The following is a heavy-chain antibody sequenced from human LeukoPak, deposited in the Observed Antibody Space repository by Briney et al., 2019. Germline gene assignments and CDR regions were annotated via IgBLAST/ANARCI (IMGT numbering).Heavy chain of an antibody. D-gene: IGHD6-13*01. V-gene: IGHV5-51*01. CDR1: GYTFTSYW. Sequence: GESLKISCKGSGYTFTSYWIGWVRQMPGKGLEWMGIIYPGDSDTRYSPSFQGQVTISADKSISTAYLQWSRLKASDTAMYYCARGGSSWYTYFDFWGQGTLVTVSS. J-gene: IGHJ4*02. CDR3: ARGGSSWYTYFDF. CDR2: IYPGDSDT.